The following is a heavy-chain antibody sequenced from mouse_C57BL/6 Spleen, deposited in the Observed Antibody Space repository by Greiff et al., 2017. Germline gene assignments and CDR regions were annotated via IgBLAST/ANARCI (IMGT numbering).Heavy chain of an antibody. V-gene: IGHV1-15*01. CDR1: GYTFTDYE. CDR2: IDPETGGT. CDR3: TRRPLTGTGYFDV. Sequence: QVQLQQSGAELVRPGASVTLSCKASGYTFTDYEMHWVKQTPVHGLEWIGAIDPETGGTAYNQKFKGKAILTAEKSSSTAYMELRSLTSEDSAVYYCTRRPLTGTGYFDVWGTGTTVTVSS. D-gene: IGHD4-1*01. J-gene: IGHJ1*03.